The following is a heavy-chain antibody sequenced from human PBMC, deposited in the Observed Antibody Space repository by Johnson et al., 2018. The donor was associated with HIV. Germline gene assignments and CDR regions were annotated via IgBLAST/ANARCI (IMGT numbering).Heavy chain of an antibody. V-gene: IGHV3-23*01. J-gene: IGHJ3*02. CDR1: GFIFSGYA. CDR2: LIGSGVST. Sequence: VQLLESGGGLVQPGGSLRLSCAASGFIFSGYAMNWVRQAPGKGLEWVSALIGSGVSTSYADSVKGRFTISRDNSKNTLYLQMNSLRAEDTAVYYCAKDQGNFRFAFDIWGQGTLVTVSS. CDR3: AKDQGNFRFAFDI. D-gene: IGHD1-7*01.